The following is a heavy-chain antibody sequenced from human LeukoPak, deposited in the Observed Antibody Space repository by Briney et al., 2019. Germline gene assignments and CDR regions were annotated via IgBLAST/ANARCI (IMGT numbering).Heavy chain of an antibody. D-gene: IGHD3-10*01. Sequence: SETLSLTCTVSGGSISSGGYYWSWIRQHPGKGLEWFGYIYYSGSTYYNPSLKSRVTISVDTSKNQCSLKLSSVAAADTAVYYCARDGVRGFDYWGQGSLVSVSS. CDR2: IYYSGST. CDR3: ARDGVRGFDY. CDR1: GGSISSGGYY. J-gene: IGHJ4*02. V-gene: IGHV4-31*03.